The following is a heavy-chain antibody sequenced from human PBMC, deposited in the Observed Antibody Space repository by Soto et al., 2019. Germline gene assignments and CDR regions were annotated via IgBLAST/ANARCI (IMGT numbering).Heavy chain of an antibody. V-gene: IGHV6-1*01. CDR2: TYYKYKWYN. CDR1: GASVSSNSAS. J-gene: IGHJ3*02. CDR3: ARDSGYDFWSYVPLPHQRLAFDI. D-gene: IGHD3-3*01. Sequence: SQALSLTCALSGASVSSNSASWNWIRQSPSKGLEWLGRTYYKYKWYNDYAVSVKSRITINTDTSKNQFSMQLNSVTPEDTAVYYCARDSGYDFWSYVPLPHQRLAFDIWGQRTMVTVSS.